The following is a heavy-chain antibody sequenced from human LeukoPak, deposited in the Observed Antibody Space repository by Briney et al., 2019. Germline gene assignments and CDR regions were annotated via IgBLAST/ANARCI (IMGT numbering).Heavy chain of an antibody. V-gene: IGHV4-59*08. CDR2: IYYSGST. CDR3: ATQKSVFVGGFDY. Sequence: SETLSLTCTVSGGSISSYYWSWIRQPPGKGLEWIGYIYYSGSTNYNPSLKSRVTISVGTSKNQFSLKLSSVTAADTAVYYCATQKSVFVGGFDYWGQGTLVTVSS. CDR1: GGSISSYY. D-gene: IGHD3-10*01. J-gene: IGHJ4*02.